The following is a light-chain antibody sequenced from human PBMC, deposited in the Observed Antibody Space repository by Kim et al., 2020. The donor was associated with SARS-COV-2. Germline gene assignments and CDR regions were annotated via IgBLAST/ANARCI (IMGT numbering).Light chain of an antibody. CDR2: DAS. CDR1: QSVNSN. CDR3: LQRSNWPLT. Sequence: EIVLTQSPATLSLSPGERATLSCRASQSVNSNFAWYQSKPGQAPILLIYDASKRATGVPARFSGSGFGTDFTLTISRLEPEDFAVYICLQRSNWPLTFGGGTKVDIK. J-gene: IGKJ4*01. V-gene: IGKV3-11*01.